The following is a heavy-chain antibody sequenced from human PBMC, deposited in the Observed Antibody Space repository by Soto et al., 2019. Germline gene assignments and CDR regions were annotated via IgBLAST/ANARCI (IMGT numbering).Heavy chain of an antibody. V-gene: IGHV1-18*01. CDR1: GYTFTSYA. J-gene: IGHJ4*02. D-gene: IGHD3-10*01. CDR3: AMSGAPAGY. CDR2: ISAYNGNT. Sequence: QVQLVQSGAEVKKPGASVKVSCKASGYTFTSYATSWVRQAPGQGLEWMGRISAYNGNTNYAQKLQDRVTMTTSPSTTTAYMELRCRRSDDTAVYYCAMSGAPAGYWGQGTLVTVSS.